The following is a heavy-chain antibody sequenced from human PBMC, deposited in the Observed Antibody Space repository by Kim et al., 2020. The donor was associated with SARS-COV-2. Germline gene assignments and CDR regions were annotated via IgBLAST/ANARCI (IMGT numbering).Heavy chain of an antibody. Sequence: ADAVTGRFTSSRDNSKNTLYLQMNSLGAEETAVYFCARNYYDSSVFYYFDYWGQGTLVTVSS. CDR3: ARNYYDSSVFYYFDY. V-gene: IGHV3-30*07. D-gene: IGHD3-22*01. J-gene: IGHJ4*02.